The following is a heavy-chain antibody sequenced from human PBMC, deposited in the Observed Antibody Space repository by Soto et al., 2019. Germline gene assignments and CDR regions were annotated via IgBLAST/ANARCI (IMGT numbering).Heavy chain of an antibody. CDR2: IYYRGST. D-gene: IGHD6-13*01. J-gene: IGHJ2*01. CDR1: GASVSSSEYY. Sequence: SETLSLTCTVSGASVSSSEYYWGWIRQPPGKGLDLIGYIYYRGSTNYNPSLKSRVTISVDTSKNQFSLKLSSVTAADTAVYYCARERTAAAGTYWYFDLWGRGTLVTVSS. CDR3: ARERTAAAGTYWYFDL. V-gene: IGHV4-61*08.